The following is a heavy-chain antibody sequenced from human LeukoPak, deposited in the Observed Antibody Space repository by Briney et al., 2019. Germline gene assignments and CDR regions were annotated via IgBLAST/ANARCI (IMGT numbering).Heavy chain of an antibody. Sequence: PSETLSLTCTVSGGAISSYYWSWIRQPPGKGLEWIGYIYYSGTTNYDPSLKSRVTISVDTSKNQFSLKLSSMTAADTAVYYCARHGRNHEVYDFWSGYVEYNWFDPWGQGTLVTVSS. D-gene: IGHD3-3*01. CDR1: GGAISSYY. J-gene: IGHJ5*02. CDR2: IYYSGTT. CDR3: ARHGRNHEVYDFWSGYVEYNWFDP. V-gene: IGHV4-59*08.